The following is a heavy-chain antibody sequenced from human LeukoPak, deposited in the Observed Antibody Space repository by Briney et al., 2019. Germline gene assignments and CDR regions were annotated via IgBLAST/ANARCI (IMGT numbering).Heavy chain of an antibody. CDR1: GGSISSYY. Sequence: PSETLSLTCTVSGGSISSYYWSWIRQPPGKGLEWIGYIHYSGSTYYNPPLKSRVTISVDTSKNQFSLKLSSVTAADTAVYYCARDHRPGWFDPWGQGTLVTVSS. CDR3: ARDHRPGWFDP. D-gene: IGHD1-14*01. CDR2: IHYSGST. J-gene: IGHJ5*02. V-gene: IGHV4-59*12.